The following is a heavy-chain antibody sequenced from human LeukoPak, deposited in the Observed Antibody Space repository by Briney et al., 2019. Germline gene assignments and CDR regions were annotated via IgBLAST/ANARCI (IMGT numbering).Heavy chain of an antibody. J-gene: IGHJ5*02. CDR1: GDTFSNYA. CDR3: ARTPISGATYWFDP. V-gene: IGHV1-69*04. CDR2: IIPILDIA. Sequence: ASVKVSCKASGDTFSNYAISWVRQAPGQGLEWMGRIIPILDIANYALMYQGRVTITADKSTSKVYMELSSLRSEDTAVYYCARTPISGATYWFDPWGRERWSPSPQ. D-gene: IGHD1-26*01.